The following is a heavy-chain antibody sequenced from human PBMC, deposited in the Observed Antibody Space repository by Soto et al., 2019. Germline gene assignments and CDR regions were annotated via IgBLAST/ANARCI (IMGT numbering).Heavy chain of an antibody. CDR1: GFTFSTCA. CDR3: AKDRSRSYGSGSPLGYFDS. Sequence: LRLSCPATGFTFSTCAMNWVRQAPWKGLEWVSTISGSGSTTYYADSVKGRFTISRDNFKNTLYLQMNSLRVEDTAVYYCAKDRSRSYGSGSPLGYFDSWGQGTLVTV. V-gene: IGHV3-23*01. CDR2: ISGSGSTT. D-gene: IGHD2-15*01. J-gene: IGHJ4*02.